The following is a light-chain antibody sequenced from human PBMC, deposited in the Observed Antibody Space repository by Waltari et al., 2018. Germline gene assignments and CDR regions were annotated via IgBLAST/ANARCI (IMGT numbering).Light chain of an antibody. CDR2: WTS. V-gene: IGKV4-1*01. CDR3: HQYYSIPYT. Sequence: DIVLTQSPDSLAVSLGERATILCKSSQCVFYRSYNKHDLAWYQQKPGQPPKLHIYWTSTRESGVPDRFSGSGSGTDFTLTISSLQAEDVAVYYCHQYYSIPYTFGQGTKLEVK. J-gene: IGKJ2*01. CDR1: QCVFYRSYNKHD.